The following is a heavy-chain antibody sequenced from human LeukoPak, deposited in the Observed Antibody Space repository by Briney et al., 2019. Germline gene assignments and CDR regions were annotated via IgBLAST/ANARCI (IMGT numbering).Heavy chain of an antibody. CDR1: GFSFISYG. J-gene: IGHJ4*02. V-gene: IGHV3-33*01. Sequence: GGSLRLSRVGSGFSFISYGMHWVRQAPGKGLEWVAVIWEDGRNKYYADSVKGRFTISRDSPKDTLYLEMSSLRAEDTAVYYCAREWRLRYYFDYWGQGTLVTVSS. CDR3: AREWRLRYYFDY. D-gene: IGHD4-17*01. CDR2: IWEDGRNK.